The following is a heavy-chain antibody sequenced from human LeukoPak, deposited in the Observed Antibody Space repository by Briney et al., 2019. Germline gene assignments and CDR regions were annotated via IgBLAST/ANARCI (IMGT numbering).Heavy chain of an antibody. Sequence: EASVKVSCKPSGYTFTGYYLHLVRQAPGQGLEWMGWINPNTGATIYAEKFQGRVTMTRDTYIDTAYMEMRSLRSDDTAVYYCARDRVGSGWPRPWYFEFWGQGTLITVSS. CDR3: ARDRVGSGWPRPWYFEF. D-gene: IGHD6-19*01. CDR1: GYTFTGYY. CDR2: INPNTGAT. V-gene: IGHV1-2*02. J-gene: IGHJ4*02.